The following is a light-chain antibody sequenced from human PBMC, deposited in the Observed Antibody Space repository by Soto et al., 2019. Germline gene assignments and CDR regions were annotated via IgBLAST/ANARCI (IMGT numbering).Light chain of an antibody. J-gene: IGKJ1*01. Sequence: EFVLTQSPGTLSLSPGERATLSCRASQTVRNNYLAWYQQKPGQAPRLLIYDASTRATGIPARFSGSGSGREFTLTIISLQSEDFAVYYCQQYNNWPPWTFGQGTKVDIK. CDR2: DAS. CDR1: QTVRNN. V-gene: IGKV3D-15*01. CDR3: QQYNNWPPWT.